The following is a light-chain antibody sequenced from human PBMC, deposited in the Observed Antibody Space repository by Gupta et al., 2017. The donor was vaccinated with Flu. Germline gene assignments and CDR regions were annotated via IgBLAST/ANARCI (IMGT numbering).Light chain of an antibody. CDR1: QSVLYDSTEKDY. CDR2: WAT. CDR3: QQYYDVPFT. Sequence: NCKSSQSVLYDSTEKDYLSWYQQKPGQPPKLLISWATTRESGVPDRFRASGSGTDFTLTIASLQAEDVAVYYCQQYYDVPFTFGGGTKVEIK. J-gene: IGKJ4*01. V-gene: IGKV4-1*01.